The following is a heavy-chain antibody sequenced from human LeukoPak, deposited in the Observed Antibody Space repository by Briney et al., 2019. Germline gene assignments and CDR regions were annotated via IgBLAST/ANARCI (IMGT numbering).Heavy chain of an antibody. V-gene: IGHV3-48*04. D-gene: IGHD5-24*01. CDR3: ARATRNGSDY. J-gene: IGHJ4*02. Sequence: GGSLRLSCAASGFTFRIYGMNWVRQAPGKGPEWVSYISSGSDTIYYADSAKGRFTMSRDNAKNSLFLQMNSLRAEDTAVYYCARATRNGSDYWGQGTLVAVSS. CDR2: ISSGSDTI. CDR1: GFTFRIYG.